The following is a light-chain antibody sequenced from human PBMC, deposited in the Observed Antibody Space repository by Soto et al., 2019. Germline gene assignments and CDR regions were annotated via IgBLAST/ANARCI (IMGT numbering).Light chain of an antibody. Sequence: DIQMTQSPSTLSGSVGDRVTITCRASQTISSWLAWYQQKPGKAPKLLIYKASTLKSGVPSRFSGSGSGTDFTLTISRLESEDFATYYCQQYYSYPRTFGQGTKVDIK. CDR2: KAS. CDR3: QQYYSYPRT. J-gene: IGKJ1*01. CDR1: QTISSW. V-gene: IGKV1-5*03.